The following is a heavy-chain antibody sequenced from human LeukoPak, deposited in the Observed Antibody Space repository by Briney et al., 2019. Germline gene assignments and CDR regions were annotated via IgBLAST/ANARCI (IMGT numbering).Heavy chain of an antibody. J-gene: IGHJ4*02. CDR1: GLTFSSYS. V-gene: IGHV3-48*01. CDR3: AKDKDYVWGGYRYMGSFDY. D-gene: IGHD3-16*02. Sequence: GGSLRLSCAASGLTFSSYSMNWVRQAPGKGLDWVSYISSSGTTIYYADSVKGRFTISRDNSKNTLYLQMNSLRAEDTAVYFCAKDKDYVWGGYRYMGSFDYWGQGTLVTVSS. CDR2: ISSSGTTI.